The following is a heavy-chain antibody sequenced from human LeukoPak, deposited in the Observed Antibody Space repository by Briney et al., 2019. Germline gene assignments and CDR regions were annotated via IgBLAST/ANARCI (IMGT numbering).Heavy chain of an antibody. D-gene: IGHD3-22*01. Sequence: GGSLRLSCAASGFTFSDYYMSWIRQAPGKGLEWVSYISSSGSTVYYADSVRGRFTISRDNAKNSLYLQMNSLRAEDTAVYYCARLHDNSGMDVWGQGTTVTVSS. CDR3: ARLHDNSGMDV. CDR1: GFTFSDYY. J-gene: IGHJ6*02. CDR2: ISSSGSTV. V-gene: IGHV3-11*04.